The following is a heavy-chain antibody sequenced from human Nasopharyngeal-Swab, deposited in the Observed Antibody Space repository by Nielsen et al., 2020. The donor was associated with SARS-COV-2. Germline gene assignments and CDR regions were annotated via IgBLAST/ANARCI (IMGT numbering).Heavy chain of an antibody. CDR3: ARDRGIYEYHFDY. J-gene: IGHJ4*02. Sequence: WVRQAPGQRLEWMGWINAGNGNTKYSQKFQGRVTITRDTSASTAYMELSSLRSEDTAVYYCARDRGIYEYHFDYWGQGTLVTVSS. D-gene: IGHD5/OR15-5a*01. CDR2: INAGNGNT. V-gene: IGHV1-3*01.